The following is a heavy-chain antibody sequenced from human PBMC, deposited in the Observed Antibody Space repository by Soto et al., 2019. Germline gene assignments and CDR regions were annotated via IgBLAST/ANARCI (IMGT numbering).Heavy chain of an antibody. V-gene: IGHV3-21*01. J-gene: IGHJ1*01. CDR2: ISSSSRYI. CDR3: ARGFDILTGLYFQH. Sequence: GGPLRLSCAASGFTFRSYIMNWVGQAPGKGLEWVSSISSSSRYIYYPDSVEGRFTISRDNAKNSLYLQMSSLRAEDTAVYYCARGFDILTGLYFQHWGQGTLVTVSS. D-gene: IGHD3-9*01. CDR1: GFTFRSYI.